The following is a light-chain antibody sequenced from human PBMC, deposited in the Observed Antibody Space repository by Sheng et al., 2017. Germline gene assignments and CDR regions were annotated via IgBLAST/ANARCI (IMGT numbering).Light chain of an antibody. CDR3: QQSYNLPRT. Sequence: DIQMTQSPSSLSASVGDRVTITCRASQSISHYLNWYQQKPGTAPKLLIYAASSLQSGVPSRFSGSGSGTDFTLTISSLQTEDIATYYCQQSYNLPRTFGGGTKVEI. J-gene: IGKJ4*01. V-gene: IGKV1-39*01. CDR1: QSISHY. CDR2: AAS.